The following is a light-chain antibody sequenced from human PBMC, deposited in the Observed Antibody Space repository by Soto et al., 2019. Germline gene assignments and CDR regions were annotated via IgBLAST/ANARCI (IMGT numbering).Light chain of an antibody. V-gene: IGKV1-5*03. Sequence: GSVGAIVTMPCRASQTISSWLAWYQQKPGKAPKLLIYKASTLKSGVPSRFSGSGSGTEFTLTICSLEPEEFAGYRCQARTNRPPTLGGGTKVEIK. CDR3: QARTNRPPT. CDR2: KAS. CDR1: QTISSW. J-gene: IGKJ4*01.